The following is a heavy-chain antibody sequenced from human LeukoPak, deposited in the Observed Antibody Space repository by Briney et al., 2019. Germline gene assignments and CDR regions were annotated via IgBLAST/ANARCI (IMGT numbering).Heavy chain of an antibody. V-gene: IGHV1-69*04. CDR3: ARTPFSGGITRVPFDY. D-gene: IGHD2-15*01. J-gene: IGHJ4*02. CDR2: IIPILGIA. Sequence: GGSLRLSCAASGGTFSSYAISWVRQAPGQGLEWMGRIIPILGIANYAQKFQGRVTITADKSTSTAYMELSSLRSEDTAVYYCARTPFSGGITRVPFDYWGQGTLVTVSS. CDR1: GGTFSSYA.